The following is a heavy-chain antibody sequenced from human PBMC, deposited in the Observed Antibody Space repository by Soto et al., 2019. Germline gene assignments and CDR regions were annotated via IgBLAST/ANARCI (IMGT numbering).Heavy chain of an antibody. D-gene: IGHD1-1*01. J-gene: IGHJ4*02. CDR3: ARDNERTFDY. Sequence: QVQLVESGGGVVQPGRSLRLSCAASGFTFSSYAMHWVRQAPGKGLEWVAVISYDGSNKYYADSVKGRFTISRDNSKNTLYLQMNSLRAEDTAVYYWARDNERTFDYWGQGTLVTVSS. CDR2: ISYDGSNK. CDR1: GFTFSSYA. V-gene: IGHV3-30-3*01.